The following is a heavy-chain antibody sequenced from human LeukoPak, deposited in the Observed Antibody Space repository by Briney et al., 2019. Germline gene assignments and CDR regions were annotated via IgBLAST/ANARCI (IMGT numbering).Heavy chain of an antibody. CDR3: ARGVPDYGDYGSNWFDP. Sequence: SETLSVTCAVYGGSFSGYYWSWIRQPPGKGLEWIGEINHSGSTNYNPSLKSRVTISVDTSKNQFSVKLSSVTAADTAVYYCARGVPDYGDYGSNWFDPWGQGTLVTVSS. J-gene: IGHJ5*02. CDR2: INHSGST. V-gene: IGHV4-34*01. CDR1: GGSFSGYY. D-gene: IGHD4-17*01.